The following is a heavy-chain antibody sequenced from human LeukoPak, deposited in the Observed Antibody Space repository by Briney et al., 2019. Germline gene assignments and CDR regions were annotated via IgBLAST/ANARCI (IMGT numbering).Heavy chain of an antibody. Sequence: GGSLRLSCAASGFTFSSYSMSWVRQAPGKGLEWVSTISGSGGSTYYADSVKGRFTISRDNSRNTLYLQMNILRAEDTAVYFCAKGGFYNWFDPWGQGTPVTVSS. V-gene: IGHV3-23*01. CDR1: GFTFSSYS. CDR2: ISGSGGST. J-gene: IGHJ5*02. CDR3: AKGGFYNWFDP.